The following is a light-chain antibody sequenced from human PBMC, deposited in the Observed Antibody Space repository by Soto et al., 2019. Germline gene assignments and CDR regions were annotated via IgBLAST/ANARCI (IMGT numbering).Light chain of an antibody. CDR2: GNN. CDR1: NSNIGAGFD. V-gene: IGLV1-40*01. J-gene: IGLJ2*01. CDR3: QSYDSSLSGSKV. Sequence: QSVLTQPPSVSGAPGQRVTISCTGSNSNIGAGFDVHWYQHLPGTAPKLLIYGNNNRPSGVPDRFSGSKSDTSASQAITGLQAEDEADYYCQSYDSSLSGSKVFGGGTKVTVL.